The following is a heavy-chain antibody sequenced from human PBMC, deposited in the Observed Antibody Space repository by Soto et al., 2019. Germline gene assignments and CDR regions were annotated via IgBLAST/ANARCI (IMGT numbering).Heavy chain of an antibody. Sequence: QLQLQESGPGLVKPSETLSLTCTVSGGSINIDNYYWAWIRQPPGKGLQWIGSSRYGGSAYYDPSLNSRVTISVDTSKNQFSLRLTSVTAADTAIYYCARHWAKDWFDPWGQGTLVTVSS. CDR2: SRYGGSA. J-gene: IGHJ5*02. V-gene: IGHV4-39*01. D-gene: IGHD2-15*01. CDR1: GGSINIDNYY. CDR3: ARHWAKDWFDP.